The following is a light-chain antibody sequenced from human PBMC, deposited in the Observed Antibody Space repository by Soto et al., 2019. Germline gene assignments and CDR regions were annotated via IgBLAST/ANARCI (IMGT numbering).Light chain of an antibody. J-gene: IGKJ3*01. CDR3: QQSDSTPLT. Sequence: DIQMTQSPSSLSASVGDRVTITCRASQSIISYLNWYQQKPGKAPKLLIYAASSLQRGVPSRFSGSGSGTDFTLTISSLQPEDFATYYCQQSDSTPLTFGPGTKVDI. V-gene: IGKV1-39*01. CDR1: QSIISY. CDR2: AAS.